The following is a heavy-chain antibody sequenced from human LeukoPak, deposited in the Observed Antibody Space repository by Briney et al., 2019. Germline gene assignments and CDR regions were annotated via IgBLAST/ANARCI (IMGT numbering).Heavy chain of an antibody. J-gene: IGHJ4*02. V-gene: IGHV3-74*01. D-gene: IGHD4/OR15-4a*01. Sequence: GGSLRLSCEASGFTFSRYWMHWVRQAPGKGLVWVSRINSDGSRTTYADSVKGRFTISRDNSKNTLYLQMNSLRAEDTAVYYCATRAGAYSHPYDYWGQGTLVTVSS. CDR3: ATRAGAYSHPYDY. CDR2: INSDGSRT. CDR1: GFTFSRYW.